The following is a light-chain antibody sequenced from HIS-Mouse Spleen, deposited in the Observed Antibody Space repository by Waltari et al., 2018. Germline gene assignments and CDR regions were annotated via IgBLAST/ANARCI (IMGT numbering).Light chain of an antibody. V-gene: IGLV2-23*01. CDR3: CSYAGSSTWV. CDR1: SSDVGSYNL. CDR2: EAS. Sequence: QSALTQPASVSGSPGQSITISCTGTSSDVGSYNLVSWYQQHPGKAPKPMIYEASNRPSGVSNRFSGSKSGNTASLTISGLQAEDEADYYCCSYAGSSTWVFGGGTKLTVL. J-gene: IGLJ3*02.